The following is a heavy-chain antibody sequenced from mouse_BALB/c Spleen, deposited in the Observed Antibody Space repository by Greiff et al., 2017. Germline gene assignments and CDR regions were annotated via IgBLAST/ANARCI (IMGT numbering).Heavy chain of an antibody. CDR1: GYSITSDYA. CDR2: ISYSGST. CDR3: ARYRYDRWYFDV. V-gene: IGHV3-2*02. Sequence: EVKLQESGPGLVKPSQSLSLTCTVTGYSITSDYAWNWIRQFPGNKLEWMGYISYSGSTSYNPSLKSRISITRDTSKNQFFLQLNSVTTEDTATYYCARYRYDRWYFDVWGAGTTVTVSS. J-gene: IGHJ1*01. D-gene: IGHD2-14*01.